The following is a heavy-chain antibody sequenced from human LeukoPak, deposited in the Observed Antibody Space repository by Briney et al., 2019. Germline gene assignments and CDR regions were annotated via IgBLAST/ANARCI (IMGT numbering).Heavy chain of an antibody. CDR1: GFTLSSYA. V-gene: IGHV3-23*01. Sequence: GGSLSLSCAASGFTLSSYAMSWVRQAPGKGLEWVSAISGSGGSTYYAASVKGRFTISRDDSKNTLYLQMNSLRAEDTAVYYCAKDRGTVNQLLYPDAFDIWGQGTMVTVSS. CDR2: ISGSGGST. D-gene: IGHD2-2*02. CDR3: AKDRGTVNQLLYPDAFDI. J-gene: IGHJ3*02.